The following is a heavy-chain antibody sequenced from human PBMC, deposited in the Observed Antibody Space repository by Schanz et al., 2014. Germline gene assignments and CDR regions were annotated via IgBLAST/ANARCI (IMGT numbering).Heavy chain of an antibody. J-gene: IGHJ4*02. Sequence: EVHLVESGGGLVQPGGSLRLSCAASGITFSSHSFNWVRQAPGKGLEWISYITYNGGTIYYADSVKGRFTISRDNAKNTLYLEVNSLRPEDTALYYCARDNSHWLVDYWGQGTLVTVSS. CDR1: GITFSSHS. CDR3: ARDNSHWLVDY. D-gene: IGHD6-19*01. V-gene: IGHV3-48*01. CDR2: ITYNGGTI.